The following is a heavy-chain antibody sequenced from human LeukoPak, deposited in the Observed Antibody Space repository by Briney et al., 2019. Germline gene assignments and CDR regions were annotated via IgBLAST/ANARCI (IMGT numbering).Heavy chain of an antibody. D-gene: IGHD3-9*01. CDR3: ARARVDILTGYYSNDYYYGMDV. J-gene: IGHJ6*02. CDR1: GGTFSSYA. CDR2: IIPILGIA. V-gene: IGHV1-69*04. Sequence: SVKVSCKASGGTFSSYAISWVRRAPGQGLEWMGRIIPILGIANYAQKFQGRVTITADKSTSTAYMELSSLRSEDTAVYYCARARVDILTGYYSNDYYYGMDVWGQGTTVTVSS.